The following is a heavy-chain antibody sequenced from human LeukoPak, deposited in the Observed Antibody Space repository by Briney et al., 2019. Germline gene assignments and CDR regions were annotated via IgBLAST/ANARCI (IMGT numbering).Heavy chain of an antibody. Sequence: GGSLKLSCAASAFTFRDYWIHWVRQAPGKGLVWVSCINNDGSGTTYADSVKGRFTVSRDNAKNTVSLQMNSLRVEDTAVYYCVRGGWNHAMDVWGRGTTVTVSS. V-gene: IGHV3-74*01. D-gene: IGHD1-1*01. J-gene: IGHJ6*02. CDR3: VRGGWNHAMDV. CDR1: AFTFRDYW. CDR2: INNDGSGT.